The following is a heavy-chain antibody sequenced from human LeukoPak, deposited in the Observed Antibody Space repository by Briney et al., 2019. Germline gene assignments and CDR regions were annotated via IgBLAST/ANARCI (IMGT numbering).Heavy chain of an antibody. J-gene: IGHJ4*02. CDR1: GFTFSSYG. V-gene: IGHV3-30*18. CDR3: AKDAQGLVRGGIYFDF. D-gene: IGHD6-19*01. Sequence: GGSLRLSCAASGFTFSSYGMHWVRQAPGKGLEWVAVISYDGSNKYYADSVKGRFTISRDNSKNTLYLQMNSLRAEDTALYYCAKDAQGLVRGGIYFDFWGQGSLVTVSS. CDR2: ISYDGSNK.